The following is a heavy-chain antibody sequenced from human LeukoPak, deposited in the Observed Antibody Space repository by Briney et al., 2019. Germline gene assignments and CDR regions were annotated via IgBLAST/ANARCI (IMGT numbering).Heavy chain of an antibody. J-gene: IGHJ4*02. CDR3: ARGRGYSYPFDY. D-gene: IGHD5-18*01. CDR1: GGSFSGYY. CDR2: INRSGST. V-gene: IGHV4-34*01. Sequence: PSETLSLTCAVFGGSFSGYYWSWIRQPPGKGLEWIGEINRSGSTNYNPSLKSRVTISVDTSKNQFSLKLSSVTAADTAVYYCARGRGYSYPFDYWGQGTLVTVSS.